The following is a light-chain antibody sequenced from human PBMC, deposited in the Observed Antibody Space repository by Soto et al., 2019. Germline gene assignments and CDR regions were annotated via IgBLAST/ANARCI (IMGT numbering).Light chain of an antibody. CDR1: SSNIGSNY. Sequence: QSALTQPPSASGTPGQRVTVSWSGSSSNIGSNYVYWYQQLPGTAPKLLIYRNNQRPSGVPDRFSGSKSGTSASLAISGLRSEDEADYYCAAWDDSLSVLSVFGTGTTVTV. CDR3: AAWDDSLSVLSV. CDR2: RNN. J-gene: IGLJ1*01. V-gene: IGLV1-47*01.